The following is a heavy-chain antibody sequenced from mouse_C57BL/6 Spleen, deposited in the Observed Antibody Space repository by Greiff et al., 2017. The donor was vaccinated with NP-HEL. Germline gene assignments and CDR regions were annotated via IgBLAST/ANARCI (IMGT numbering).Heavy chain of an antibody. Sequence: VQLQQSGAELVRPGASVTLSCKASGYTFTDYEMHWVKQTPVHGLEWIGAIDPETGGTAYNQKFKGKAILTADKSSSTAYMELRSLTSEDSAVYYCTITTVVATNDYWGQGTTLTVSS. V-gene: IGHV1-15*01. D-gene: IGHD1-1*01. CDR3: TITTVVATNDY. CDR1: GYTFTDYE. J-gene: IGHJ2*01. CDR2: IDPETGGT.